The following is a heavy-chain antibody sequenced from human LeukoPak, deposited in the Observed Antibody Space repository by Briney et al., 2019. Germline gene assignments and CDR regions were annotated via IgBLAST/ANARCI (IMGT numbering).Heavy chain of an antibody. Sequence: PSETLSLTCTVSGGSISNYYWSWIRQPPGKGREWIGYIYYSGSTNYNPSLKSRVTISVDTSKNQFSLKLSSVTAADTAVYYCARLGYSSGWYYFDYWAREPWSPSPQ. D-gene: IGHD6-19*01. CDR2: IYYSGST. J-gene: IGHJ4*02. CDR1: GGSISNYY. CDR3: ARLGYSSGWYYFDY. V-gene: IGHV4-59*08.